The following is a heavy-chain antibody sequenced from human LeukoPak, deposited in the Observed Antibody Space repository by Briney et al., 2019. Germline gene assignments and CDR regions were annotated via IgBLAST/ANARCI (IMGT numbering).Heavy chain of an antibody. CDR3: ARYGKGRWLTSTRPFWYFDL. J-gene: IGHJ2*01. CDR2: IYYSGST. V-gene: IGHV4-59*11. CDR1: GGSISSHY. Sequence: KTSETLSLTCTVSGGSISSHYWSWIRQPPGKGLEWIAYIYYSGSTNYNPSLKSRVTISVDTSKNQFSLKLSSVTAADTAVYYCARYGKGRWLTSTRPFWYFDLWGRGTLVTVSS. D-gene: IGHD5-24*01.